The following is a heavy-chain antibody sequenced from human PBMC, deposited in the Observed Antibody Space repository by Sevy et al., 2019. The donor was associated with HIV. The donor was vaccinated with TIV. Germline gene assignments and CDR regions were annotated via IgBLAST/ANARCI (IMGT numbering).Heavy chain of an antibody. CDR3: ARQLRWLQFDYYGMDV. V-gene: IGHV3-74*01. CDR2: INSDGSST. CDR1: RFTFSSYW. J-gene: IGHJ6*02. Sequence: GGSLRLSCAASRFTFSSYWMHWVRQAPGKGLVWVSRINSDGSSTSYADSVKGRFTISRDNAKNTLYLQMNSLRAEDTAVYYCARQLRWLQFDYYGMDVWGQGTTVTVSS. D-gene: IGHD5-12*01.